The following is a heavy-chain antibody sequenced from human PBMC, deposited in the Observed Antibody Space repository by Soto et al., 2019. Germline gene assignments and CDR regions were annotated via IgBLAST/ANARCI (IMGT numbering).Heavy chain of an antibody. CDR3: ATGGSYCRSTGCLSWYLDL. Sequence: QVQLQESGPGLVKPSGTLSLTCAVSSGSISTNNWWSWVRQPPGKGLEWIGEIHHSGTTNYNPSLKSRVTMSVDKSKNQFSLKLNPVAAPDTALYYCATGGSYCRSTGCLSWYLDLWGRGTLVSVSS. CDR1: SGSISTNNW. J-gene: IGHJ2*01. D-gene: IGHD2-2*01. CDR2: IHHSGTT. V-gene: IGHV4-4*02.